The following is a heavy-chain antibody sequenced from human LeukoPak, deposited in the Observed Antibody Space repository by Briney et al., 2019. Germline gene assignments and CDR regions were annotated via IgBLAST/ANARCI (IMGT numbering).Heavy chain of an antibody. CDR1: GFTFSSYA. D-gene: IGHD3-3*01. CDR3: AGGVVIVDAFDI. J-gene: IGHJ3*02. CDR2: ISYDGSNK. V-gene: IGHV3-30-3*01. Sequence: PGGSLRLSCAASGFTFSSYAMHWVRQAPGKGLEWVAVISYDGSNKYYADSVKGRFTISGDNSKNTLYLQMNSLRAEDTAVYYCAGGVVIVDAFDIWGQGTMVTVSS.